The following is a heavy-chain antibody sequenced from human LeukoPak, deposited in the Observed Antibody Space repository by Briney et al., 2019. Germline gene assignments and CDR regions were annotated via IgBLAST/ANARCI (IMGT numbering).Heavy chain of an antibody. CDR1: GGTFSSYA. D-gene: IGHD3-22*01. J-gene: IGHJ4*02. Sequence: SVKVSCKASGGTFSSYAISWVRQAPGQGLEWMGGIIPIFGTANYARKFQGRVTITTDESTSTAHMELRSLRSDDTAVYYCARDRDYYDSSGYSNLWGQGTLVTVSS. CDR2: IIPIFGTA. V-gene: IGHV1-69*05. CDR3: ARDRDYYDSSGYSNL.